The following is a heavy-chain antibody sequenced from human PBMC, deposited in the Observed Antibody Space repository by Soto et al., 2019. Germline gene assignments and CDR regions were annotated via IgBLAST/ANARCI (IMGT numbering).Heavy chain of an antibody. D-gene: IGHD3-9*01. Sequence: PGGSLRLSCAASGFTFSSYSMSWVRQAPGKGLEWVSSITSSSTYIYYADLVKGRFTISRDDAKNSLYLQMNSLRVEDTAAYYCARGGDTSGSWPRYWGQGTLVTVSS. CDR2: ITSSSTYI. J-gene: IGHJ4*02. V-gene: IGHV3-21*01. CDR3: ARGGDTSGSWPRY. CDR1: GFTFSSYS.